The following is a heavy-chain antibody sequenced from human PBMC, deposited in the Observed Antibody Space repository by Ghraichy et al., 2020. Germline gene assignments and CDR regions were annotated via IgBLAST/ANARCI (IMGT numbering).Heavy chain of an antibody. CDR2: IYYSGST. D-gene: IGHD3-10*01. V-gene: IGHV4-30-4*01. CDR3: ASQPMVRGGGDY. J-gene: IGHJ4*02. Sequence: SQTLSLTCTVSGGSISSGDYYWSWIRQPPGKGLEWIGYIYYSGSTYYNPSLKSRVTISVDTSKNQFSLKLSSVTAADTAVYYCASQPMVRGGGDYWGQGTLVTVSS. CDR1: GGSISSGDYY.